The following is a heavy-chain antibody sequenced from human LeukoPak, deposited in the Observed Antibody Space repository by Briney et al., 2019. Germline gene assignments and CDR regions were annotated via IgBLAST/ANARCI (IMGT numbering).Heavy chain of an antibody. D-gene: IGHD3-10*01. CDR3: ARQGSMVRGVLTPLEFDN. V-gene: IGHV3-23*01. CDR1: GFTFSSYG. J-gene: IGHJ4*02. CDR2: ISGSGGST. Sequence: GGSLRLSCAASGFTFSSYGMSWVRQAPGKGLEWVSAISGSGGSTYYADSVKGRFTISRDNSKNTLYLQMNSLRAEDTAVYYCARQGSMVRGVLTPLEFDNWGQGTLVTVSS.